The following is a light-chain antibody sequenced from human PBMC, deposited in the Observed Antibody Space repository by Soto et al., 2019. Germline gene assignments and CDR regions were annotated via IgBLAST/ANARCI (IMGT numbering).Light chain of an antibody. V-gene: IGKV3-20*01. CDR2: DAS. Sequence: ENVLTQSPGTLSLSPGERATLSCRASQSVSSNYLAWYQQKPGQAPRLLIYDASSRDTGIPARFSGSGSGTDFTLTISRLEPEDFAVYFCQQYGSSPRTFGQGTKVEIK. CDR3: QQYGSSPRT. CDR1: QSVSSNY. J-gene: IGKJ1*01.